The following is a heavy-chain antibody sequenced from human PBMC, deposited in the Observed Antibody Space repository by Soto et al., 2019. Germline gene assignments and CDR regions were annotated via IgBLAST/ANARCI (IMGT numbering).Heavy chain of an antibody. CDR2: INPNSGGT. V-gene: IGHV1-2*04. CDR3: AREAYDILTGYYNVNYYGMDV. J-gene: IGHJ6*02. Sequence: ASVKVSCKASGYTFTGYYMHWVRQAPGQGLEWMGWINPNSGGTNYAQKFQGWVTMTRDTSISTAYMELSRLRSDDTAVYYCAREAYDILTGYYNVNYYGMDVWAQGTKVTVSS. CDR1: GYTFTGYY. D-gene: IGHD3-9*01.